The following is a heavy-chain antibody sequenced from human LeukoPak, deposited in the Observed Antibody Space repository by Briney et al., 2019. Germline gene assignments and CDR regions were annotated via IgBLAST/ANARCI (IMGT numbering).Heavy chain of an antibody. CDR2: IDNNAKE. V-gene: IGHV3-7*01. Sequence: PGGSLRLSCAASGFTFSSYSITWVRQAPGKGLEWVANIDNNAKEYYVVSVKGRFTVSSDNAKSSASLQMHSLRAEDTAVYYCARLVGFGGSNWYFDSWGQGTLVTVSS. D-gene: IGHD3-10*01. J-gene: IGHJ4*02. CDR3: ARLVGFGGSNWYFDS. CDR1: GFTFSSYS.